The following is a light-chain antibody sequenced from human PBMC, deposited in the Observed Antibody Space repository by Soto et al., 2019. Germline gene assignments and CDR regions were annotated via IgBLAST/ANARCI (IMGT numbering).Light chain of an antibody. CDR1: SSDVGGYNY. CDR2: DVS. V-gene: IGLV2-14*03. Sequence: QSALTQPASVSGSPGQSITISCTGTSSDVGGYNYVTWYQQHPGKAPKLMIYDVSNRPSGVSNRFSGSKSGNTASLTISGLQAEDEADYYCSSYRNSATLVVFGGGTKVTVL. J-gene: IGLJ2*01. CDR3: SSYRNSATLVV.